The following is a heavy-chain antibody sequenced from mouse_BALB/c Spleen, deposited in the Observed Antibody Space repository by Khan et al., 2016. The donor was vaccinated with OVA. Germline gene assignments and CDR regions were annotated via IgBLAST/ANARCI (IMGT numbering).Heavy chain of an antibody. CDR2: VSTGGSYT. V-gene: IGHV5-6*01. CDR1: GFTFSTYG. Sequence: EVELVESGGDLVKPGGSLKLSCAASGFTFSTYGMSWVRQTPDKRLEWVATVSTGGSYTYYPVSVKGRFTISRDNAKNTLYLQMSSLKSEDTAMFYCARLAYYYDSEGFAYWGQGTLVTVSA. D-gene: IGHD1-1*01. J-gene: IGHJ3*01. CDR3: ARLAYYYDSEGFAY.